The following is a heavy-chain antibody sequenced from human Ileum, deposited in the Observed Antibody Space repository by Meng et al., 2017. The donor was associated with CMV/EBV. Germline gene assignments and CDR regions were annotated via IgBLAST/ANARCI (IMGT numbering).Heavy chain of an antibody. J-gene: IGHJ4*02. Sequence: EVQLVESGGALIQPGGSLSLSCAASGFTVSSNYMSWVRQAPGKGLEWVSVIYSGGSTYYADSVKGRFTISRDNSKNTLYLQMNSLRVEDTAVYYCARMSYWGQGTLVTVSS. CDR3: ARMSY. CDR2: IYSGGST. CDR1: GFTVSSNY. V-gene: IGHV3-53*01.